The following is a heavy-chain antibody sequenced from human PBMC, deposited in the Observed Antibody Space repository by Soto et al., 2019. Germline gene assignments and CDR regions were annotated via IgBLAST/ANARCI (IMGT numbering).Heavy chain of an antibody. CDR2: IDIDGTDR. J-gene: IGHJ5*02. V-gene: IGHV3-74*01. D-gene: IGHD1-26*01. CDR1: GFIFSSYW. CDR3: VRYSGSPPS. Sequence: GGSLRLSCAASGFIFSSYWMHWVRQVPGKGLVWVSRIDIDGTDRTYADSVKGRFTISRDNAKNTLYLQMNSLRVEDTAVYYCVRYSGSPPSWGQGTLVTVSS.